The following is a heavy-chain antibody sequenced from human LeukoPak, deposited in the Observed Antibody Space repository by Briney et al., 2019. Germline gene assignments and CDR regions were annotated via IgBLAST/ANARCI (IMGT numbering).Heavy chain of an antibody. CDR1: GFTFSSYA. D-gene: IGHD2-15*01. CDR2: ISYDGSNK. Sequence: GGSLRLSCAASGFTFSSYAMHWVCQAPGKGLEWVAVISYDGSNKYYADSVKGRFTISRDNSKNTLYLQMNSLRAEDTAVYYCARLGYCSGGSCYSRHFDYWGQGTLVTVSS. J-gene: IGHJ4*02. V-gene: IGHV3-30-3*01. CDR3: ARLGYCSGGSCYSRHFDY.